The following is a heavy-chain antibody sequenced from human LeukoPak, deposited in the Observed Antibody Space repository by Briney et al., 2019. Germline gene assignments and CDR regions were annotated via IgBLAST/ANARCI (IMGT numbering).Heavy chain of an antibody. CDR3: ATTTIRLGY. Sequence: PSETLSLTCTVSGGSISSSSHYWGRIRQPPGKGLEWIGSMYYRGSTYHNPSLKSRVTISVDTSKNQLSLKLSSVTAADTAVYYCATTTIRLGYWGQGTLVTVSS. CDR1: GGSISSSSHY. J-gene: IGHJ4*02. D-gene: IGHD1-26*01. CDR2: MYYRGST. V-gene: IGHV4-39*07.